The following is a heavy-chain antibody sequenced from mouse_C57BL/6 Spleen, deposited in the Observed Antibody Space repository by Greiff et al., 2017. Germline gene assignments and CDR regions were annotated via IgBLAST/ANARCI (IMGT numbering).Heavy chain of an antibody. D-gene: IGHD2-4*01. V-gene: IGHV5-17*01. J-gene: IGHJ1*03. Sequence: VQLKESGGGLVKPGGSLKLSCAASGFTFSDYGMHWVRQAPEKGLEWVAYISSGSSTIYYADTVKGRFTISRDKAKNTLCLQMTRLRSEDTAMYYGARPAYDYGEGYFDVWGTGTTVTVSS. CDR1: GFTFSDYG. CDR3: ARPAYDYGEGYFDV. CDR2: ISSGSSTI.